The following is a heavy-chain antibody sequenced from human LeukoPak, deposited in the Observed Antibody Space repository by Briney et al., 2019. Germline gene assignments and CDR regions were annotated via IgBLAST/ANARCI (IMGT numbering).Heavy chain of an antibody. V-gene: IGHV1-2*06. CDR3: ARDSRNNYGSGSYYYYYGMDV. CDR1: GYTFTGYY. D-gene: IGHD3-10*01. Sequence: GASVNVSCKASGYTFTGYYMHWVRQAPGQGLEGMGRINPNSGGTNYAQKFQGRVTMTRDTSISTAYMELSRLRSDDTAVYYCARDSRNNYGSGSYYYYYGMDVWGQGTTVTVSS. J-gene: IGHJ6*02. CDR2: INPNSGGT.